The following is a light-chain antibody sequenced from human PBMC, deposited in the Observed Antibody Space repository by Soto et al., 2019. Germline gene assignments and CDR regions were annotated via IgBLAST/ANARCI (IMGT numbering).Light chain of an antibody. CDR2: WAS. Sequence: DIVMTQSPDSLAVSLGERATINCKSSQSIFYSSNNKNYLAWYQHKPGQPPKLLIYWASTRESGVPDRFSGSGSETDFNLTISSLQAEDVEVYYCQQYYGRPPQTFGQGTKVEIK. J-gene: IGKJ1*01. V-gene: IGKV4-1*01. CDR3: QQYYGRPPQT. CDR1: QSIFYSSNNKNY.